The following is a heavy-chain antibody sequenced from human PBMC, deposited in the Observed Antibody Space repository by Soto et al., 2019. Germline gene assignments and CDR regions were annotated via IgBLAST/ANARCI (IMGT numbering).Heavy chain of an antibody. CDR2: ITDSSATI. J-gene: IGHJ4*02. Sequence: GGSLRLSCAASGFTFSRHSMSWVRQAPGKGLDWVSYITDSSATIYYSDSVKGRFTVSRDNAKDSLYLQMNSLSAEDTAVYYCASNIMITFGGVIAPLDYWGQGTLVTVSS. CDR3: ASNIMITFGGVIAPLDY. D-gene: IGHD3-16*02. V-gene: IGHV3-48*01. CDR1: GFTFSRHS.